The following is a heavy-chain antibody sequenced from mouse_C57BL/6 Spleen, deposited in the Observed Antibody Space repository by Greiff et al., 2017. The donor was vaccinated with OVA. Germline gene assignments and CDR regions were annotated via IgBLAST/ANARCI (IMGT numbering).Heavy chain of an antibody. J-gene: IGHJ2*01. V-gene: IGHV1-22*01. CDR3: ARDTTVVAGVDY. D-gene: IGHD1-1*01. CDR1: GYTFTDYN. CDR2: INPNNGGT. Sequence: VQLKQSGPELVKPGASVKMSCKASGYTFTDYNMHWVKQSHGKSLEWIGYINPNNGGTSYNQKFKGKATLTVNKSSSTAYMELRSLTSEDSAVYYCARDTTVVAGVDYWGQGTTLTVSS.